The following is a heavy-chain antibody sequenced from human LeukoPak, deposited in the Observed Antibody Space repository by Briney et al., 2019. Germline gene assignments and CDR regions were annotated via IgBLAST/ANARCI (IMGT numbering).Heavy chain of an antibody. Sequence: ASVKVSCKVSGYTLTGYYFHWVRQAPGQGHEWMGWRSPNSGGTAFAQKFQERVTMTRDTSINTAYTVRSRLRADDNAVCDCSRGEHDYGDDELDDWGQGTPVSVSS. CDR1: GYTLTGYY. CDR2: RSPNSGGT. CDR3: SRGEHDYGDDELDD. J-gene: IGHJ4*02. V-gene: IGHV1-2*02. D-gene: IGHD4-17*01.